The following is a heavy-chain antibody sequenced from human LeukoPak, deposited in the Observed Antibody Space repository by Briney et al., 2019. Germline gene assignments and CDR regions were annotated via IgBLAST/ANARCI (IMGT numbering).Heavy chain of an antibody. CDR3: ARDPYDILTGNYDLDY. CDR1: GFTFSSYS. J-gene: IGHJ4*02. Sequence: PGGSLRLSCAASGFTFSSYSMNWVRQAPGKGLEWVSYISSSSSTIYYADSVKGRFTISRDNAKNSLYLQMNSLRAEDTAVYYCARDPYDILTGNYDLDYWGQGTLVTVSS. V-gene: IGHV3-48*01. D-gene: IGHD3-9*01. CDR2: ISSSSSTI.